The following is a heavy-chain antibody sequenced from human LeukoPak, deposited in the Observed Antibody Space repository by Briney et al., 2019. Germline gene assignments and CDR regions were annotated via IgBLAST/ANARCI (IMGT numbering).Heavy chain of an antibody. CDR2: IYYSGST. V-gene: IGHV4-59*01. CDR3: ARGRSVRYFDWLSDYYYGMDV. CDR1: GGSISSYY. D-gene: IGHD3-9*01. J-gene: IGHJ6*02. Sequence: SETLSLTCTVSGGSISSYYWSWIRQPPGKGLEWIGYIYYSGSTNYNPSLKSRVTISVDTSKNRFSLKLSSVTAADTAVYYCARGRSVRYFDWLSDYYYGMDVWGQGTTVTVSS.